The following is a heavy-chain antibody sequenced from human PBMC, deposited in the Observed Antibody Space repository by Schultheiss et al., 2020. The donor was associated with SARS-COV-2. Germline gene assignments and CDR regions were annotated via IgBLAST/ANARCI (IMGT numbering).Heavy chain of an antibody. V-gene: IGHV4-61*08. CDR1: GGSISSGGYY. J-gene: IGHJ4*02. D-gene: IGHD2-2*01. CDR3: ARGTSFDY. CDR2: IYTSGST. Sequence: SETLSLTCTVSGGSISSGGYYWSWIRQHPGKGLEWIGRIYTSGSTNYNPSLKSRVTMSVDTSKNQFSLQLSSVTAADTAVYYCARGTSFDYWGQGTLVTVSS.